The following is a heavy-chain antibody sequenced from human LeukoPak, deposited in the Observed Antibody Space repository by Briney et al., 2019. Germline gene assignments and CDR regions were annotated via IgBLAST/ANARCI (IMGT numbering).Heavy chain of an antibody. D-gene: IGHD5-12*01. CDR1: GFTFGDYA. CDR3: TRDSIVATIFSDY. CDR2: IRSKAYGGTT. J-gene: IGHJ4*02. V-gene: IGHV3-49*04. Sequence: GGSLRLSCTASGFTFGDYAMSWVRQAPGKGLEWVGFIRSKAYGGTTEYAASVKGRSTISRDDSKSIAYLQMNSLKTEDTAVYYCTRDSIVATIFSDYWGQGTLVTVSS.